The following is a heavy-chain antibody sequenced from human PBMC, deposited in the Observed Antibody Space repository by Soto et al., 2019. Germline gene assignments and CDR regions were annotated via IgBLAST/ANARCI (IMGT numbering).Heavy chain of an antibody. J-gene: IGHJ4*02. Sequence: SETLSLTCSVSGASISGGSYYWGWIRQSPGLGLEWIGTIYYSGSTYYNPSLDSRISISVDTSKNEFSLKLGSVTATDTAVYYCARHYSSWYHGPPRRVDSWGRGILVT. D-gene: IGHD6-13*01. V-gene: IGHV4-39*01. CDR1: GASISGGSYY. CDR2: IYYSGST. CDR3: ARHYSSWYHGPPRRVDS.